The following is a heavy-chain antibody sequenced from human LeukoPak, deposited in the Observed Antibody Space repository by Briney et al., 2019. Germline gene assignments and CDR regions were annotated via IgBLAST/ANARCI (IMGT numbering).Heavy chain of an antibody. J-gene: IGHJ4*02. CDR1: GFTFSNYW. D-gene: IGHD5-12*01. CDR2: INEGGSEK. Sequence: GGSLRLSCAASGFTFSNYWMSWVRQAPGKGLDWVAKINEGGSEKHYVGSVKGRFTISRDNAKNSLYLEMNGLRAEDTAVYYCARYDGYDLRYWGLGTLVTVSS. CDR3: ARYDGYDLRY. V-gene: IGHV3-7*04.